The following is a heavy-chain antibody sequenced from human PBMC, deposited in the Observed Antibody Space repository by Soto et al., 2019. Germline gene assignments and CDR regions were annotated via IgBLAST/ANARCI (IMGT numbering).Heavy chain of an antibody. CDR2: ISGSGGST. V-gene: IGHV3-23*01. D-gene: IGHD2-2*01. CDR1: GFTFSSYA. Sequence: EVQLLESGGGLVQPGGSLRLSCAASGFTFSSYAMSWVRQAPGKGLEWVSAISGSGGSTYYADSVKGRFTISRDNSKTTRDRQMNSLRAEDTAVYYCGKAPSTLVNPGDAFDIWGQGTMVTVSS. J-gene: IGHJ3*02. CDR3: GKAPSTLVNPGDAFDI.